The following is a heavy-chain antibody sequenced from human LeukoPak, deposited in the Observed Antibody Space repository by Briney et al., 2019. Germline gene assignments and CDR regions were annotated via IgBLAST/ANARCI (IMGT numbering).Heavy chain of an antibody. Sequence: SETLSLTCAVYGGSFSGYYWSWIRQPPGKGLEWIGEINHSGSTNYNPSLKSRVTISVDTSKNQFSLKLSSVTAADTAVYYCARGHYSSSWYRYWGQGTLATVSS. J-gene: IGHJ4*02. CDR3: ARGHYSSSWYRY. CDR2: INHSGST. CDR1: GGSFSGYY. V-gene: IGHV4-34*01. D-gene: IGHD6-13*01.